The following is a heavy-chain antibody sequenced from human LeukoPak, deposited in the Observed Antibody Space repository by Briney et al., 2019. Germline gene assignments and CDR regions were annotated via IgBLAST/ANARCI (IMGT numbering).Heavy chain of an antibody. V-gene: IGHV3-7*01. Sequence: GGSLRFSCAASGFTFSNYGVTWVRQAPGKGLQWVANIKDDGTEKYYVDSVKGRFTISRDNAKDSVYLQMNSLRVEDTAVYYCVRRPFGADYWGQGTLVTVSS. J-gene: IGHJ4*02. D-gene: IGHD3-10*01. CDR2: IKDDGTEK. CDR1: GFTFSNYG. CDR3: VRRPFGADY.